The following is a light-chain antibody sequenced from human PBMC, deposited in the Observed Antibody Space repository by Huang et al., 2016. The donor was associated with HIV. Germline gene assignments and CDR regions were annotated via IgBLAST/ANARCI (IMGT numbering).Light chain of an antibody. CDR3: QQRSKWPLT. CDR1: QSIGTY. J-gene: IGKJ4*01. Sequence: EIVLTQSPVTLSLSPGDRATLSCRASQSIGTYLAWYQQKSGQAPRLLIYYVSNRAAGVPARFSASGSETDFTLTIASLDPDDFAIYHCQQRSKWPLTFGGGTKVEMK. CDR2: YVS. V-gene: IGKV3-11*01.